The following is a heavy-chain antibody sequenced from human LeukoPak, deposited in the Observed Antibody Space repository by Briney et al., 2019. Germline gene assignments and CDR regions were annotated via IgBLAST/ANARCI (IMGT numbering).Heavy chain of an antibody. CDR3: ARDTHLGDYDSSGYNDFDY. J-gene: IGHJ4*02. V-gene: IGHV4-61*02. D-gene: IGHD3-22*01. Sequence: SETLSLTCTVSGDSISSGDYYWSWIRQPAGKGLEWIGRISSSGSTNYNPSLKSRVTISVDTSKNQFSLKLSSVTAADTAVYFCARDTHLGDYDSSGYNDFDYWGQGTLVTVSS. CDR2: ISSSGST. CDR1: GDSISSGDYY.